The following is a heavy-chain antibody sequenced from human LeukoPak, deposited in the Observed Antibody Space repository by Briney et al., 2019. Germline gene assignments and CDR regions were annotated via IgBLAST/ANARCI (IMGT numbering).Heavy chain of an antibody. CDR3: ARGWGVTSFMDV. CDR1: GFTFSDYI. Sequence: GGSLRLSCAASGFTFSDYILDWVRQAPGKGLEWVSYISSSSSTIYYADSVKGRFTISRDNAKNSLYLQMNSLRAEDTAVYYCARGWGVTSFMDVWGKGTTVTVSS. D-gene: IGHD3-10*01. CDR2: ISSSSSTI. J-gene: IGHJ6*03. V-gene: IGHV3-48*04.